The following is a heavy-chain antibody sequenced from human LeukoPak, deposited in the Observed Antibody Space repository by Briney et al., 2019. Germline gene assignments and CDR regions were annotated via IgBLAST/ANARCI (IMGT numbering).Heavy chain of an antibody. CDR3: ARGLSDMDV. CDR2: TCYRSKWYN. D-gene: IGHD3-3*02. V-gene: IGHV6-1*01. CDR1: GDSVSSNIVA. J-gene: IGHJ6*02. Sequence: SQTLSLTFAISGDSVSSNIVAWNWIRQSPSRGLEWLGRTCYRSKWYNDYAVSVKGRISINPDTSKNQFSLQLNSVTPEDTAVYYCARGLSDMDVWGQGTTVTVSS.